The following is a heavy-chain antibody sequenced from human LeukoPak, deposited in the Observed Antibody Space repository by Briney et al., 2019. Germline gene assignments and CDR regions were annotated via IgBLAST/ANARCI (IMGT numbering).Heavy chain of an antibody. D-gene: IGHD6-13*01. CDR1: GFRFSSYA. J-gene: IGHJ4*02. CDR3: AREYSSSGASG. CDR2: IYHSGST. V-gene: IGHV4-38-2*02. Sequence: GSLRLACSASGFRFSSYAMCWVRQAPGKGLEWIGSIYHSGSTYYNPSLKSRVTISVDTSKNQFSLKLSSVTAADTAVYYCAREYSSSGASGWGQGTLVTVSS.